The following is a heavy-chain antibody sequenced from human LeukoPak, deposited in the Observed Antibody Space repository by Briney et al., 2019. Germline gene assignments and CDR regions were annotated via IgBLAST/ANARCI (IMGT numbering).Heavy chain of an antibody. CDR3: ARDLLGRGNAFDV. V-gene: IGHV4-59*01. D-gene: IGHD7-27*01. Sequence: SETLSLTCTVSGGSISDYYWSWIRQPPGKGLEWIGYIYYNGNTNYNPSLKSRVTISVDTSKNQFSLKLSSVTAADTAKYYCARDLLGRGNAFDVWGQGTVVTVSS. J-gene: IGHJ3*01. CDR2: IYYNGNT. CDR1: GGSISDYY.